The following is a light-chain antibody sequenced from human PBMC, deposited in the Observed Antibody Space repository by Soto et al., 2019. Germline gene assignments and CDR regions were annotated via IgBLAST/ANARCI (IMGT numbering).Light chain of an antibody. Sequence: ENVLTQSPGTLSLSPGERATLSCRASQSVSSYSLAWYQQKPGQAPRLVMYGTSNRATGIPDRFSGSGSGTDFTLTISRLEPEDFAVYYCQQYGSSRWTFGQGTKVDIK. J-gene: IGKJ1*01. V-gene: IGKV3-20*01. CDR3: QQYGSSRWT. CDR1: QSVSSYS. CDR2: GTS.